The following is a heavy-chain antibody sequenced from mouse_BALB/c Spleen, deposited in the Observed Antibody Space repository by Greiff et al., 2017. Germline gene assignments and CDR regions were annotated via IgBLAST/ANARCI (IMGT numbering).Heavy chain of an antibody. J-gene: IGHJ4*01. CDR1: GFAFSSYD. D-gene: IGHD1-2*01. V-gene: IGHV5-12-1*01. CDR2: ISSGGGST. CDR3: ARHYLYYGYDYYAMDY. Sequence: EVQRVESGGGLVKPGGSLKLSCAASGFAFSSYDMSWVRQTPEKRLEWVAYISSGGGSTYYPDTVKGRFTISRDNAKNTLYLQMSSLKSEDTAMYYCARHYLYYGYDYYAMDYWGQGTSVTVSS.